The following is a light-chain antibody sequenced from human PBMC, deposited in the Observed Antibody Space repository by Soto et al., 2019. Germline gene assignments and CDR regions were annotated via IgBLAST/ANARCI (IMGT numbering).Light chain of an antibody. CDR3: MIWHNSAVV. CDR1: SGINVGTYR. V-gene: IGLV5-45*03. CDR2: YKSDSDK. J-gene: IGLJ2*01. Sequence: QLVLTQPSSLSASPGASASLTCTLRSGINVGTYRIYWYQQKPGSPPQYLLRYKSDSDKQQGSGVPSRFSGSKDASANAGIFLISGLQSEDEADYYCMIWHNSAVVFGGGTKLTVL.